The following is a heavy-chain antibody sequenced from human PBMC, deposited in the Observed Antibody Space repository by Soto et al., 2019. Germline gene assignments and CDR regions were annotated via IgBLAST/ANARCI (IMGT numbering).Heavy chain of an antibody. CDR3: ARENSSGYYYMPYNWFDP. D-gene: IGHD3-22*01. Sequence: SETLSLTCTVSGGSVSSGSYYWSWIRQPPGKGLEWIGYIYYSGSTNYNPSLKSRVTISVDTSKNQFSLKLSSVTAADTAVYYCARENSSGYYYMPYNWFDPWGQGPLVTVSS. CDR1: GGSVSSGSYY. CDR2: IYYSGST. V-gene: IGHV4-61*01. J-gene: IGHJ5*02.